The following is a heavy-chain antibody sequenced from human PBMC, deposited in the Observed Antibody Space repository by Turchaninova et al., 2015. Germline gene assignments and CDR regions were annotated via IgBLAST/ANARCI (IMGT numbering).Heavy chain of an antibody. J-gene: IGHJ4*02. D-gene: IGHD3-3*01. V-gene: IGHV4-34*01. Sequence: QVQLQQWGAGLLKPSEPLSLTCAVYGGSFGGYYWSWISPPQGKGLEWIGEIKHSGSTNYNPSIKSRVTISVDTSKNQFSLKLSSVTAADTAVYYCARVHRITIFDYWGQGTLVTVSS. CDR3: ARVHRITIFDY. CDR1: GGSFGGYY. CDR2: IKHSGST.